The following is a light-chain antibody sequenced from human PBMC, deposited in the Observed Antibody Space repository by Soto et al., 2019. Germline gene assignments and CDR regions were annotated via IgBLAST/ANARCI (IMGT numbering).Light chain of an antibody. V-gene: IGKV1-39*01. Sequence: DIKMTQSPSYLSASVGDRVNITCRASQSFSSYLNWYQQKPGKAPKLLIYAAYSLQNGVPSRFSGSGSGTDFTLYIISLQPEDFATYYCQQSHSTPFTFGPGTKLDIK. CDR1: QSFSSY. CDR2: AAY. J-gene: IGKJ3*01. CDR3: QQSHSTPFT.